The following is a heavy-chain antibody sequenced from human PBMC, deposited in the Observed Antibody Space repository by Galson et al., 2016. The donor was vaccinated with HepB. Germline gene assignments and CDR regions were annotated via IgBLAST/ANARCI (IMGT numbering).Heavy chain of an antibody. CDR1: GYTLAEVS. V-gene: IGHV1-24*01. Sequence: QSGAEVKKPGESLRISCKVSGYTLAEVSVHWVRQAPGRGLEWMGGFDPQDGGTIYSPTFQGRMSMTEDTSTDTAYMELTSLTSEDTATYFCATDLRWPAINRDFDPWGQGTLVIVSS. CDR2: FDPQDGGT. CDR3: ATDLRWPAINRDFDP. J-gene: IGHJ5*02. D-gene: IGHD4-23*01.